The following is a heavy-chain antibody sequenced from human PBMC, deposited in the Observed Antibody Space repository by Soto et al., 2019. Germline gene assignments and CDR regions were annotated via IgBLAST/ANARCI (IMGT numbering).Heavy chain of an antibody. V-gene: IGHV3-74*01. Sequence: EVQLVESGGGLVQPGESLRLSCAASGFTFSNYRMHWVRQGPGKGLVWVSFVSDDGSTTRYADSVKGRFTISRDTAKNTVFRKMNSRTVKNTAIYYGARDGGGLAHWGQGALVSVSS. CDR1: GFTFSNYR. J-gene: IGHJ1*01. CDR3: ARDGGGLAH. CDR2: VSDDGSTT. D-gene: IGHD3-16*01.